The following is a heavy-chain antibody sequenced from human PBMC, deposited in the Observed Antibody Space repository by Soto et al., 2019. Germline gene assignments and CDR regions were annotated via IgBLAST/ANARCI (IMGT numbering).Heavy chain of an antibody. V-gene: IGHV2-5*02. J-gene: IGHJ3*02. D-gene: IGHD2-2*01. Sequence: QITLKESGPTLVKPTQTLTLTCTFSCFSLTTSGVGVGWIRQPPGKALEWLALIYWDDEKRYSPSLQSRLTITKDTSKNQVDLTVPNMNPADTGTYYCAHRLYARSDDAFDMWGQGTMDYVSS. CDR1: CFSLTTSGVG. CDR2: IYWDDEK. CDR3: AHRLYARSDDAFDM.